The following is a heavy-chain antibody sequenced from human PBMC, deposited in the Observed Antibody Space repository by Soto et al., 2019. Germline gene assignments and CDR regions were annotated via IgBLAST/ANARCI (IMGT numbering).Heavy chain of an antibody. J-gene: IGHJ6*02. CDR2: IYPGDSDT. CDR3: VSAVAGSGAYYYYGMDV. D-gene: IGHD6-19*01. V-gene: IGHV5-51*01. Sequence: PGESLKISCKGSGYSFTSYWIGWVRQMPGKGLEWMGIIYPGDSDTRYSPPFQGQVTISADKSISTAYLQWSSLKASDTAMYYCVSAVAGSGAYYYYGMDVWGQGTTVTVSS. CDR1: GYSFTSYW.